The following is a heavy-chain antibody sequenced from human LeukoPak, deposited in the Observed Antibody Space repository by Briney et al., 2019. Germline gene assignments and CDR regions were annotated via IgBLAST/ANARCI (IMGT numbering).Heavy chain of an antibody. Sequence: GSLRLSSAASGFTLNSYWMIWLRQAPGKGLKWVANIKQDGSEENFVDSVKGRFTISRSNAKKSLDLQMNSLRAQATSCYDCARGSDAGASLRHDYWGQGTLVTVSS. D-gene: IGHD1-26*01. CDR2: IKQDGSEE. J-gene: IGHJ4*02. CDR1: GFTLNSYW. V-gene: IGHV3-7*01. CDR3: ARGSDAGASLRHDY.